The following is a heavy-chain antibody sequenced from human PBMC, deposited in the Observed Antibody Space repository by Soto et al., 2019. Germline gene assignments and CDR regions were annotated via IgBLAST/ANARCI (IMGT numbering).Heavy chain of an antibody. CDR1: GYTLTELS. J-gene: IGHJ5*02. CDR2: FDPEDGET. CDR3: ATVVCSSTSCYAGIEGVNWFDP. D-gene: IGHD2-2*01. V-gene: IGHV1-24*01. Sequence: ASVKVSCKVSGYTLTELSMHWVRQAPGKGLEWMGGFDPEDGETIYAQKFQGRVTMTEDTSTDTAYMELSSLRSEDTAVYYCATVVCSSTSCYAGIEGVNWFDPWGQGTLVTVSS.